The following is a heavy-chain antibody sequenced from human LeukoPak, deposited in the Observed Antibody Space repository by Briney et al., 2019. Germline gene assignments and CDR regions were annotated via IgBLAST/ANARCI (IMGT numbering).Heavy chain of an antibody. CDR1: GFTFSDYY. J-gene: IGHJ5*02. CDR2: ISSSGSTI. V-gene: IGHV3-11*01. D-gene: IGHD2-2*01. Sequence: GGALRLSCAASGFTFSDYYMSWIRQAPGKGVEGVSYISSSGSTIYYADSVKGRFTLSRDNAKNSLYLQMNSLRAEDTAVYYCARVWEPAAPFDPWGQGTLVTVSS. CDR3: ARVWEPAAPFDP.